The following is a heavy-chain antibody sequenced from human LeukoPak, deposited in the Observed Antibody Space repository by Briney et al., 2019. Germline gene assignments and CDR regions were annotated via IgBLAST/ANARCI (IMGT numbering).Heavy chain of an antibody. CDR3: ARGPDYYDSSGYWWYFDY. V-gene: IGHV4-59*12. Sequence: NPSETLSLTCTVSGGSISNYYWSWIRQPPGKGLEWIGYIYYSGYTNYNPSLKSRVTISLDTSKNQFSLNLSSVTAADTAVYYCARGPDYYDSSGYWWYFDYWGQGTLVTVSS. J-gene: IGHJ4*02. CDR1: GGSISNYY. CDR2: IYYSGYT. D-gene: IGHD3-22*01.